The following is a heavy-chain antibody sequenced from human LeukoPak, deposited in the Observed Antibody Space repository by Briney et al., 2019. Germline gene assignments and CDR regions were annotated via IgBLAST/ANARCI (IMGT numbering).Heavy chain of an antibody. CDR2: MSPNSGNT. V-gene: IGHV1-8*03. CDR1: GYTFTSYD. J-gene: IGHJ6*03. CDR3: ARIVSGATGYYYYYYMDV. Sequence: GASVKVSCKASGYTFTSYDINWVRQATGQGLEWMGWMSPNSGNTGYAQKFQGRVTITRNTSVSTAYMELSSLRSEDTAVYYCARIVSGATGYYYYYYMDVWGKGTTVTVSS. D-gene: IGHD1-26*01.